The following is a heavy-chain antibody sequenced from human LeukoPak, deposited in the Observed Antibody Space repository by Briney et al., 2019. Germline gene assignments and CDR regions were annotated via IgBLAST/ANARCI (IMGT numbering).Heavy chain of an antibody. CDR2: ISGSDST. Sequence: QPGGSLRLSCAASGFTFSNYAMRWVRQAPGKGLEWVSGISGSDSTYYADSVKGRFTISRDNSKNTLYLQMNSLRAEDTAVYYCARRSGIAVAGAFDYWGQGTLVTVSS. CDR1: GFTFSNYA. V-gene: IGHV3-23*01. D-gene: IGHD6-19*01. CDR3: ARRSGIAVAGAFDY. J-gene: IGHJ4*02.